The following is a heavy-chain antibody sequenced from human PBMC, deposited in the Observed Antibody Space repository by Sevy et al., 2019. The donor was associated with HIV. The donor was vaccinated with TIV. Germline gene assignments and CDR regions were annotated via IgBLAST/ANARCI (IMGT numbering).Heavy chain of an antibody. J-gene: IGHJ6*02. CDR3: ATWGGSCSSTSCYIYYYYGMDV. D-gene: IGHD2-2*02. V-gene: IGHV1-24*01. CDR2: FDPEDGEK. CDR1: GYTLTELS. Sequence: ASVKVSCKVSGYTLTELSMHWVRQAPGKGLEWRGGFDPEDGEKIYAQKFQGRVTMTEDTSTDTASMELSSLRSEDTAVYYCATWGGSCSSTSCYIYYYYGMDVWGQGTTVTVSS.